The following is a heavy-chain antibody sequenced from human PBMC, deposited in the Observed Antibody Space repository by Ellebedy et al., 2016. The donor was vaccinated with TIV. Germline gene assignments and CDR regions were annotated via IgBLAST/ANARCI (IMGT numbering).Heavy chain of an antibody. CDR3: ATDGSYGDYRSPTHAFVM. V-gene: IGHV3-7*01. D-gene: IGHD4-17*01. CDR1: GFSFRSYW. J-gene: IGHJ3*02. CDR2: INQDGSEK. Sequence: GESLKISCGASGFSFRSYWMTWVRQAPGKGLEWVANINQDGSEKYYVDSVKGRFTISRDNAKNSLYLQMNSLRAEDTAVYYCATDGSYGDYRSPTHAFVMWGQGTMVAVSS.